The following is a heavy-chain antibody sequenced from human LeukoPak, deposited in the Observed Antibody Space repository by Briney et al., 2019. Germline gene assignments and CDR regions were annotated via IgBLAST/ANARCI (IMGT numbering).Heavy chain of an antibody. J-gene: IGHJ4*02. D-gene: IGHD3-10*01. CDR1: GGSFSGYY. V-gene: IGHV4-34*01. CDR3: ASLITMVRGVIKDY. Sequence: SETLSLTCAVYGGSFSGYYWSWIRQPPGKGLEWIGEINHSGSTNYNPSLKSRVTISVDTSKNQFSLKLSSVTAADMAVYYCASLITMVRGVIKDYWGQGTLVTVSS. CDR2: INHSGST.